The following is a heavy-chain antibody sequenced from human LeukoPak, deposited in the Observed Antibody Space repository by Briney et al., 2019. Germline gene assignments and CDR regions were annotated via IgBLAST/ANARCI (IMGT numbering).Heavy chain of an antibody. J-gene: IGHJ4*02. Sequence: PGGSLRLSCAASGFTFSSYSMNWVRQAPGKGLEWVSSISSSSSYIYYADSVKGRFTISRDNSKNTLYLQMNSLRAEDTTVYYCARDRFTDGNNWGPVDSWGQGTLVTVSS. CDR3: ARDRFTDGNNWGPVDS. V-gene: IGHV3-21*01. CDR1: GFTFSSYS. D-gene: IGHD5-24*01. CDR2: ISSSSSYI.